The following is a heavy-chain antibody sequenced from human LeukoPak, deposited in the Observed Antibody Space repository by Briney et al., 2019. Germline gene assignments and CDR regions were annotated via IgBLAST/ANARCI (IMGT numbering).Heavy chain of an antibody. Sequence: GGSLRLSCAASGFIFNNYAMTWVRQAPGKRLEWVSAISDSAGSTYYADSVKGRFTISGDSSKNTLYLQMNSLRAEDTAVYYCAKAYNSGMYEDDYDYWGQGTLVTVSS. CDR2: ISDSAGST. J-gene: IGHJ4*02. CDR3: AKAYNSGMYEDDYDY. D-gene: IGHD6-19*01. V-gene: IGHV3-23*01. CDR1: GFIFNNYA.